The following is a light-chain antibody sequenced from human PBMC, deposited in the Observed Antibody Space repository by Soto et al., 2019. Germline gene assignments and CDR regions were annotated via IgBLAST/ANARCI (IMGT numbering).Light chain of an antibody. CDR2: DAS. CDR1: QSISNC. Sequence: DIQMTQSPSTLSASVGDRVTITCRASQSISNCLAWYQQKPGTAPKLLIYDASSLESGVPSRFSGGGSGTEFSLNISSLQPDDFATYYCQHYNNYSRTFGQGTKVEIK. CDR3: QHYNNYSRT. J-gene: IGKJ1*01. V-gene: IGKV1-5*01.